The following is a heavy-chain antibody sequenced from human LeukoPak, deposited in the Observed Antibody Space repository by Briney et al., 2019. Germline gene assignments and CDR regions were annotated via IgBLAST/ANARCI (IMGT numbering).Heavy chain of an antibody. CDR3: ATLPQDYDFSNWFDP. D-gene: IGHD3-3*01. V-gene: IGHV1-24*01. J-gene: IGHJ5*02. Sequence: ASVTVSCKVSGYTLTELSMHWVRQAPGKGLEWMGGFDPEDGETIYAQKFQGRVTMTEDTSTDTAYMELSSLRSEDTAVYYCATLPQDYDFSNWFDPWGQGTLVTVSS. CDR2: FDPEDGET. CDR1: GYTLTELS.